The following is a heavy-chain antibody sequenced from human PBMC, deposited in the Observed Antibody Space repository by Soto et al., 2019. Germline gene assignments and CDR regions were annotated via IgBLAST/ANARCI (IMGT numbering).Heavy chain of an antibody. CDR3: ARANSGHDDEFHY. V-gene: IGHV1-2*02. Sequence: ASVQVCCKAAGYSFSVYYMDWVRQAPGQGLEWVGWLNPNRGVTNYAQKFQGRVTMTRDTSISSAYMELSRLRSDDKAVYYCARANSGHDDEFHYRGQGTPVTLSS. J-gene: IGHJ4*02. CDR2: LNPNRGVT. CDR1: GYSFSVYY. D-gene: IGHD5-12*01.